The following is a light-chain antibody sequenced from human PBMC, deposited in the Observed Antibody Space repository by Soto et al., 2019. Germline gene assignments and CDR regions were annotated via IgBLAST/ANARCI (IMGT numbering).Light chain of an antibody. Sequence: IVMKQSPAHLSVFPGERANLSCRARHNVYNNFARYQQKPGQPPRPLLNCASTRATDIPARFSGSGSGTGTEFTLTISSLQSEDFAVYYCQQYNNWPRTFGQGTKVEIK. CDR3: QQYNNWPRT. J-gene: IGKJ1*01. V-gene: IGKV3-15*01. CDR1: HNVYNN. CDR2: CAS.